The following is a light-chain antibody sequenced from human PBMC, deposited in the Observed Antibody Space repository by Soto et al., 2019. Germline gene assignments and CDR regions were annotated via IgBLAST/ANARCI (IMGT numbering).Light chain of an antibody. V-gene: IGLV2-14*01. J-gene: IGLJ1*01. CDR3: SSYTSSNTYV. CDR1: SSDVGDYNY. Sequence: QSALTHPASVSGSPGQSITISCTGTSSDVGDYNYVSWYQQYPGKAPKLMIHEVNHRPSGVSDRFSGSKSGNTASLTISGLQAEDEADYYCSSYTSSNTYVFGTGTKVTVL. CDR2: EVN.